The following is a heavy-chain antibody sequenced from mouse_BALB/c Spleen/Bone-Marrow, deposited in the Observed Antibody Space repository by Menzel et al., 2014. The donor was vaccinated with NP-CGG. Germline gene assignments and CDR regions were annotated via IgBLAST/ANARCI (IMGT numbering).Heavy chain of an antibody. Sequence: GAELVRPGVSVKISCKGSGYTFTDYAMHWVKQSHAKSLEWIGVISTYYGDASYNQKFKGKATMTVDKSSSTAYMELARLTSEDSAIYYCAREGPWFAYWGQGTLVTVSA. CDR2: ISTYYGDA. CDR1: GYTFTDYA. V-gene: IGHV1S137*01. CDR3: AREGPWFAY. J-gene: IGHJ3*01.